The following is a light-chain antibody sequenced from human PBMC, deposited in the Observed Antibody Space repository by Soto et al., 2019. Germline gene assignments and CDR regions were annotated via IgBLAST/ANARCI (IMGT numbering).Light chain of an antibody. V-gene: IGLV2-14*01. CDR1: SSDVGDYNY. Sequence: QSVLTQPASVSGSPGQSITISCTGTSSDVGDYNYVSWYQQHPGKAPKLMIYDVSNRPSGVSYRFSGSKSGNTASLTISGLQAEDEADYYCSSYSSSGTLVLFGGGTQLTVL. J-gene: IGLJ2*01. CDR3: SSYSSSGTLVL. CDR2: DVS.